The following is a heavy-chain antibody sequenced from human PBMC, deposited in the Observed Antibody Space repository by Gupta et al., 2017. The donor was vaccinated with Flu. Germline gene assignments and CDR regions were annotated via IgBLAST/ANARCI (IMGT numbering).Heavy chain of an antibody. D-gene: IGHD6-19*01. CDR2: IRGGGGST. CDR1: GFTFSSYA. J-gene: IGHJ4*02. V-gene: IGHV3-23*01. CDR3: AKRRGYRSPFDD. Sequence: EVQLLESGGGLVQPGGSLRLSCAASGFTFSSYAMSWVRQAPGKGREWVSDIRGGGGSTDDADPVKGRLTIYRDNSKKTLYLKMKRMRDEDTAVYYFAKRRGYRSPFDDGGQGTMVTVSS.